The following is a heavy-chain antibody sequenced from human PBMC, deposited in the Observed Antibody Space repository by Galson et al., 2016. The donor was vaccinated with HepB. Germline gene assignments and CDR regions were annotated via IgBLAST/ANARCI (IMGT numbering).Heavy chain of an antibody. Sequence: SVKVSCKASGYTFIIYYIHWVRQAPGQGLEWMGIINPIAGTTTYEQRFQGRLTLTRDTSTSTVYMDLSSLTSEDTAVYYCTRERGSHGFDYWGQGTLVTVS. D-gene: IGHD3-16*01. J-gene: IGHJ4*02. CDR3: TRERGSHGFDY. CDR1: GYTFIIYY. V-gene: IGHV1-46*01. CDR2: INPIAGTT.